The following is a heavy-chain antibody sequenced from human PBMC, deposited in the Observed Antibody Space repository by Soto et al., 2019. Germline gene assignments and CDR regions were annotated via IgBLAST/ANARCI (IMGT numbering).Heavy chain of an antibody. CDR1: GYTFSGNY. V-gene: IGHV1-2*04. CDR3: AREGAYGIYYGMDV. Sequence: GASVKVSCKASGYTFSGNYIHWVRQAPGQGLEWMGWINPKSGGTSYAQKFQGWVTMTRDTSISTAYLEVSRLRSDDTAVYYCAREGAYGIYYGMDVWGQGTTVTVSS. D-gene: IGHD2-21*01. CDR2: INPKSGGT. J-gene: IGHJ6*02.